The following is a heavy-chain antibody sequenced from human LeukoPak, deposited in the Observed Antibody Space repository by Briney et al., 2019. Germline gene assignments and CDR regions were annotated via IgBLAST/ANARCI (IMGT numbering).Heavy chain of an antibody. CDR2: IGSSGTTR. Sequence: GGSLRLSCAVSGFPFSIYEMNWVRQAPGKGLEWVSNIGSSGTTRYYADSVKGRFTISRDNAKNSLYLQMNSLRAEDTAVYYCARDHNTVVTPTFDYWGQGTLVTVSS. J-gene: IGHJ4*02. CDR3: ARDHNTVVTPTFDY. D-gene: IGHD4-23*01. CDR1: GFPFSIYE. V-gene: IGHV3-48*03.